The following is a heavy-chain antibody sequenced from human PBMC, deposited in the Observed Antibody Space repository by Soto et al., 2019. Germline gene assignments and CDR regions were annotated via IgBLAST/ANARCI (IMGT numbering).Heavy chain of an antibody. D-gene: IGHD3-10*01. CDR2: ISRDGTNK. V-gene: IGHV3-30*04. CDR3: ARSRSGAVADSFDF. Sequence: GPLRLSGPAPVFTCRSYAIHWVRQAPGKGLEWVAVISRDGTNKYYVDSVKGRFTISRDNSKDTVYLQMNSLRDEDSAMFYWARSRSGAVADSFDFWGQGTLVTVSS. J-gene: IGHJ4*02. CDR1: VFTCRSYA.